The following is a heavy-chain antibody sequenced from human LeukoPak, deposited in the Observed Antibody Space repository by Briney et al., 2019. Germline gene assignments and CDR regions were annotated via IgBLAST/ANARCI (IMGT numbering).Heavy chain of an antibody. J-gene: IGHJ4*02. CDR3: AKGFQANYGSGSYFDN. D-gene: IGHD3-10*01. CDR1: GFTFSNYW. V-gene: IGHV3-7*03. Sequence: QPGGSLRLSCAGSGFTFSNYWMTWVRQAPGKGLEWVASIKQDGSEKYYVDSVKGRFTISRDNTRNSLYLQMNSLRAEDMALYYCAKGFQANYGSGSYFDNWGQGTLVTVSS. CDR2: IKQDGSEK.